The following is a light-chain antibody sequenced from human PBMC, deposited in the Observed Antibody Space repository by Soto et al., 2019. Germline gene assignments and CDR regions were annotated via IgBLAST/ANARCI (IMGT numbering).Light chain of an antibody. J-gene: IGLJ2*01. V-gene: IGLV1-40*01. CDR1: SSNNGAGYD. Sequence: QSVLTQPPSVSGAPGQRVTISCTGSSSNNGAGYDVHWYQQLPGTAPKLLIYGNNNRPSGVPDRFSGSKSGTSASLAITGLQAEEEADYYCQSYDSSLSALFGGGTKLTVL. CDR3: QSYDSSLSAL. CDR2: GNN.